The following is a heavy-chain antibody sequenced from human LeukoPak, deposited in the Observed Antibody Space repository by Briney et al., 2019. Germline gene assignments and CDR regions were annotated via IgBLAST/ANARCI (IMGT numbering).Heavy chain of an antibody. Sequence: GGSLRLSCAASGFTFGAYWMNWVRQAPGRGLEWVANIWQGESGAHYVDSVTGRFIISGDSAKTSLYLQMNNPRAEDSAVYYCVRGRDIVATAPYYYYGMDVWGQGTTVTVSS. CDR1: GFTFGAYW. CDR2: IWQGESGA. CDR3: VRGRDIVATAPYYYYGMDV. V-gene: IGHV3-7*04. J-gene: IGHJ6*02. D-gene: IGHD5-12*01.